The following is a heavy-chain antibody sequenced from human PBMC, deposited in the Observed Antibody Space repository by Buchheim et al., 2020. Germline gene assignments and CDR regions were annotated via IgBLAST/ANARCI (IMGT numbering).Heavy chain of an antibody. CDR2: INHSGST. J-gene: IGHJ5*02. V-gene: IGHV4-34*01. Sequence: VQLQESGPGLVKPSGTLSLTCAVYGGSFSGYYWSWIRQPPGKGLEWIGEINHSGSTNYNPSLKSRVTISVDTSKNQFSLKLSSVTAADTAVYYCARGEYCSGGSCYNSGWFDPWGQGTL. CDR3: ARGEYCSGGSCYNSGWFDP. D-gene: IGHD2-15*01. CDR1: GGSFSGYY.